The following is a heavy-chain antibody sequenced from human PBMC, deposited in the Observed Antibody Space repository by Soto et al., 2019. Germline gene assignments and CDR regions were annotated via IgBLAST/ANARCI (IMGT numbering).Heavy chain of an antibody. D-gene: IGHD3-22*01. CDR1: GFTFSSYG. Sequence: GGSLRLSCAASGFTFSSYGVHWVRQAPGKGLEWVASVSYDGSNKYYADSVKGRFTISRDNSKNTLYLQMNSLRAEDTAVYYCARFYYDSSGYLPSPYYYYYGMDVWGQGTTVTVSS. V-gene: IGHV3-30*03. J-gene: IGHJ6*02. CDR2: VSYDGSNK. CDR3: ARFYYDSSGYLPSPYYYYYGMDV.